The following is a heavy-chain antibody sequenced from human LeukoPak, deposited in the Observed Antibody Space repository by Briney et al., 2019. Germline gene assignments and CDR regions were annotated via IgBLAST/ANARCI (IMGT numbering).Heavy chain of an antibody. Sequence: GASVKVSCKASGYTFTSYDINWVRQATGQGLEWMGWMNPNSGNTGYAQKFQGRVTITRNTSISTAYMELSSLRSEDTAVYYCAREYYYDSSGYYYEEESGAFDIWGQGTMVTVSS. CDR3: AREYYYDSSGYYYEEESGAFDI. CDR2: MNPNSGNT. D-gene: IGHD3-22*01. J-gene: IGHJ3*02. CDR1: GYTFTSYD. V-gene: IGHV1-8*01.